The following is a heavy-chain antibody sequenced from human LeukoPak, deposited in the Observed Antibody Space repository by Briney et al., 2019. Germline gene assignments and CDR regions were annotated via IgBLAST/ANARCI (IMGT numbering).Heavy chain of an antibody. J-gene: IGHJ4*02. V-gene: IGHV3-21*01. CDR1: GFTFSGYG. D-gene: IGHD1-26*01. CDR3: ARWGLGPSFDY. CDR2: ISAGSDYI. Sequence: GGSLRLSCAASGFTFSGYGMTWVRQAPGKGLEWVSYISAGSDYIYYADSVKGRFTISRDNAKNSLSLQMNSLRAEDTAVYYCARWGLGPSFDYWGQGTLVTVSS.